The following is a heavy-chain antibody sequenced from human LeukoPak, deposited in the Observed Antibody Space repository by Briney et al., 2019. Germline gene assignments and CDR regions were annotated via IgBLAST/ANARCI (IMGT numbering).Heavy chain of an antibody. Sequence: PGGSLRLSCAASGFTFSSYGMHWVRQAPGKGLEWVAFIRYDGSNKYYADSVKGRFTISRDNAKNSLYLQMNSLRAEDTAVYYCAGDYGDSRDYYYGMDVWGQGTTVTVSS. CDR1: GFTFSSYG. CDR3: AGDYGDSRDYYYGMDV. J-gene: IGHJ6*02. V-gene: IGHV3-30*02. CDR2: IRYDGSNK. D-gene: IGHD4-17*01.